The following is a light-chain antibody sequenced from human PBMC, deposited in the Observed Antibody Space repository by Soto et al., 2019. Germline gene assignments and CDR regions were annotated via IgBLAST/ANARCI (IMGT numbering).Light chain of an antibody. CDR1: QSINW. J-gene: IGKJ1*01. CDR3: QQYNNYLWT. CDR2: KAS. Sequence: DIQMTQSPSTLSASVGDRVTITCRASQSINWLAWYQQKPGKAPKLLIYKASSLESGVPSRFSGSGSGTEFTLTIISLQPDDFATYYCQQYNNYLWTFGQGTKVEIK. V-gene: IGKV1-5*03.